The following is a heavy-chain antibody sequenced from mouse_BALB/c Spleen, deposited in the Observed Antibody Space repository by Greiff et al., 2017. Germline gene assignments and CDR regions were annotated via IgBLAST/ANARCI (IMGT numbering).Heavy chain of an antibody. CDR2: INPYNDGT. CDR3: AREGLYHYGSSFDY. V-gene: IGHV1-14*01. D-gene: IGHD1-1*01. CDR1: GYTFTSYV. Sequence: EVQLQQSGPELVKPGASVKMSCKASGYTFTSYVMHWVKQKPGQGLEWIGYINPYNDGTKYNEKFKGKATLTSDKSSSTAYMELSSLTSEDSAVYYCAREGLYHYGSSFDYWGQGTTLTVSS. J-gene: IGHJ2*01.